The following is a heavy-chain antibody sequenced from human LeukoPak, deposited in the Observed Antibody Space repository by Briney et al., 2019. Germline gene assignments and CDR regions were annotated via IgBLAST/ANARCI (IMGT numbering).Heavy chain of an antibody. CDR3: ARGEGSSIYYYMDV. CDR2: IYYSGST. D-gene: IGHD6-13*01. Sequence: SETLSLTCTVSGGSISSYYWSWIRQPPGKGLEWIGYIYYSGSTNYNPSLKSRVTISVDTSKNQFSLKVSSVTAADTAVYYCARGEGSSIYYYMDVWGKGTTVTVSS. V-gene: IGHV4-59*01. J-gene: IGHJ6*03. CDR1: GGSISSYY.